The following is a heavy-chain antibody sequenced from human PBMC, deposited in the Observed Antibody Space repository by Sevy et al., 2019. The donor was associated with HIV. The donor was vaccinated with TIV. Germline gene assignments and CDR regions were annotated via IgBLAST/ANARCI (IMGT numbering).Heavy chain of an antibody. CDR1: GGTFSSYA. CDR3: ARELYITGTTFVY. V-gene: IGHV1-69*13. D-gene: IGHD1-20*01. J-gene: IGHJ4*02. CDR2: IIPIFGTA. Sequence: ASVKVSCKASGGTFSSYAISWVRQAPGQGLEWMGGIIPIFGTANYAQKFQGRVTITADESTSTAYMELSSLRSEDTTVYYCARELYITGTTFVYWGQGTLVTVSS.